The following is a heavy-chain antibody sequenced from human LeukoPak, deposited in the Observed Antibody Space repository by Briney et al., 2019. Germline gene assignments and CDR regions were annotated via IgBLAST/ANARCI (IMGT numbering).Heavy chain of an antibody. Sequence: SETLSLTCTVSGYSISSGYYWGWIRQPPGKGLEWIGSIYHSGSTYYNPSLKSRVTISVDTSKNQFSLKLSSVTAADTAVYYCAREYYYGSGPGPFDYWGQGTLVTVSS. CDR2: IYHSGST. CDR1: GYSISSGYY. CDR3: AREYYYGSGPGPFDY. J-gene: IGHJ4*02. V-gene: IGHV4-38-2*02. D-gene: IGHD3-10*01.